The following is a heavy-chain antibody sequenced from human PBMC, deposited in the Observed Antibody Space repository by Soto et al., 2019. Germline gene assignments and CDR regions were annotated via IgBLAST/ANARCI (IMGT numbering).Heavy chain of an antibody. Sequence: GGSLRLSCAASGFTFSSYSMNWVRQAPGKGLEWVSYISSSSSTIYYADSVKGRFTISRDNAKNSLYLQMNSLRDEDTAVYYCARDRQTEYYYDSSGYPDYWGQGTLVTVSS. CDR1: GFTFSSYS. D-gene: IGHD3-22*01. J-gene: IGHJ4*02. V-gene: IGHV3-48*02. CDR3: ARDRQTEYYYDSSGYPDY. CDR2: ISSSSSTI.